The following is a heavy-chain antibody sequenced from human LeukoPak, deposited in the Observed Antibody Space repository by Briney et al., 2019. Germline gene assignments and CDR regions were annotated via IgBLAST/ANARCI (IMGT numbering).Heavy chain of an antibody. D-gene: IGHD2-15*01. CDR1: GFTFTTYA. CDR2: VSKSDGTT. CDR3: AYCNGGSCYYYFDY. V-gene: IGHV3-23*01. Sequence: GGSLRLSCAASGFTFTTYAMSWVRQAPGKGLEWVSSVSKSDGTTYYADSVKGRLTISRDNAKNSLYLQMNSLRAEDTAVYYCAYCNGGSCYYYFDYWGQGTLVTVSS. J-gene: IGHJ4*02.